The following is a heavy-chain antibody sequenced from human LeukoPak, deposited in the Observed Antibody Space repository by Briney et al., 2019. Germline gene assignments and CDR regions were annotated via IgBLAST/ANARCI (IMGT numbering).Heavy chain of an antibody. V-gene: IGHV3-21*01. CDR2: ISNSGGSI. J-gene: IGHJ4*02. CDR3: AKDETNQYGDYRDY. Sequence: GGSLRLSCAASGFIFRNYVVAWVRQAPGKGLEWVSQISNSGGSIYYADSVKGRFTISRDNAKNSLYLQMNSLRAEDTAVYYCAKDETNQYGDYRDYWGQGTLVTVSS. CDR1: GFIFRNYV. D-gene: IGHD4-17*01.